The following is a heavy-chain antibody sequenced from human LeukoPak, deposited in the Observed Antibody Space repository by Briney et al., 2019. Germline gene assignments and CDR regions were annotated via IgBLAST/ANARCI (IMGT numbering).Heavy chain of an antibody. V-gene: IGHV1-69*13. CDR2: IIPIFGTA. CDR1: GGTFSSYA. CDR3: ATTPYSGSYTHWYYFDY. D-gene: IGHD1-26*01. Sequence: SVKVSCKASGGTFSSYAISWVRQAPGQGLEWMGGIIPIFGTANYAQKFQGRVTITADESTSTAYMELSSLRSEDTAVYYCATTPYSGSYTHWYYFDYWGQGTLVTVSS. J-gene: IGHJ4*02.